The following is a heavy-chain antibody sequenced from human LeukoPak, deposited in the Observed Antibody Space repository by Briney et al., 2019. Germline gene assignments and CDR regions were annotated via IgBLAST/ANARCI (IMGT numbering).Heavy chain of an antibody. Sequence: VASVKVSCKASGGTFSSYAISWVRQAPGQGLEWMGGIIPIFGTANYAQKFQGRVTITADKSTSTAYMELSSLRSEDTAVYYCASALGVLYNWFDPWGQGTLVTVSS. CDR2: IIPIFGTA. J-gene: IGHJ5*02. D-gene: IGHD3-16*01. CDR1: GGTFSSYA. V-gene: IGHV1-69*06. CDR3: ASALGVLYNWFDP.